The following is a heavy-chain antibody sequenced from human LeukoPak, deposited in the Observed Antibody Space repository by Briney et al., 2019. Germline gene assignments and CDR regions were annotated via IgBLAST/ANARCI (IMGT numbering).Heavy chain of an antibody. CDR2: ISSSGSTI. V-gene: IGHV3-48*03. CDR1: VYTFSSYE. Sequence: GGSLRLSCAASVYTFSSYEMNWVRQAPGKGLEWVSYISSSGSTIYYADSVKGRFTISRDNTKNSLYLQMNSPIAEDTAVYYCSGHRAGGDWFDPWGQGTLVTVSS. J-gene: IGHJ5*02. D-gene: IGHD3-16*01. CDR3: SGHRAGGDWFDP.